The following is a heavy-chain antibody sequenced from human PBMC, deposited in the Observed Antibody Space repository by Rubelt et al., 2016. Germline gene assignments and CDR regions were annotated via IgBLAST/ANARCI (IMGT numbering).Heavy chain of an antibody. D-gene: IGHD3-10*01. CDR2: ISGSGGST. J-gene: IGHJ4*02. CDR3: AKPLWFGELLPLGY. V-gene: IGHV3-23*01. CDR1: GFTFSSYS. Sequence: ESGGGLVKPGGSLRLSCAASGFTFSSYSMNWVRQAPGKGLEWVSAISGSGGSTYYADSVTGRFTISRDNSKNTLYLQMNSLGAEDTAVYYCAKPLWFGELLPLGYWGQGTLVTVSS.